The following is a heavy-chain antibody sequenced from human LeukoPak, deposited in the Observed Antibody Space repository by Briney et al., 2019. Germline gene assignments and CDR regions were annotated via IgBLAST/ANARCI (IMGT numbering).Heavy chain of an antibody. V-gene: IGHV4-31*11. J-gene: IGHJ4*02. D-gene: IGHD5-18*01. CDR1: GGSFSGYY. CDR2: IYYSGST. Sequence: PSETLSLTCAVYGGSFSGYYWSWIRQHPGKGLEWIGYIYYSGSTYYNPSLKSRVTISVDTSKNQFSLKLSSVTAADTAVYYCARVSARGYSYGYPDYWGQGTLVTVSS. CDR3: ARVSARGYSYGYPDY.